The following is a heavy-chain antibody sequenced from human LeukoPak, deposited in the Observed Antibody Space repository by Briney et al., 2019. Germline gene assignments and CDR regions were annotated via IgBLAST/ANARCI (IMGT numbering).Heavy chain of an antibody. D-gene: IGHD2-8*02. CDR3: ARLLGHAY. CDR1: GESMNRGSYF. Sequence: SETLSLTCTVSGESMNRGSYFWGWIRQPPGKGLEWIGGIHYSGVTYYNPSLKSRVTTSKDTSKSQFSLKLTSVTAADTAVYYCARLLGHAYWGQGILIAVSS. V-gene: IGHV4-39*01. CDR2: IHYSGVT. J-gene: IGHJ4*02.